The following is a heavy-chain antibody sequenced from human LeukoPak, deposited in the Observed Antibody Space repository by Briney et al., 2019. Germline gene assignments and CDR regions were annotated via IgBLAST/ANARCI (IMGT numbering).Heavy chain of an antibody. CDR3: ARETTVLDPWGYYYYMDV. V-gene: IGHV4-59*01. J-gene: IGHJ6*03. CDR1: GGSISSYY. Sequence: SETLSLTCTVSGGSISSYYWSWIRQPPGKGLEWIGYIYYSGSTNYNPSLKSRVTISVDTSKNHFSMKLSSVTAADTAVYYCARETTVLDPWGYYYYMDVWGKGTTVTVSS. D-gene: IGHD4-17*01. CDR2: IYYSGST.